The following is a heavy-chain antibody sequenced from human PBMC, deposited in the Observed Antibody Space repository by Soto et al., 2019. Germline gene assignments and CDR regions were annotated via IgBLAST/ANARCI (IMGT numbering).Heavy chain of an antibody. CDR2: IRGSGGST. V-gene: IGHV3-23*01. D-gene: IGHD3-16*02. CDR1: GFTFSSYA. CDR3: AIHQGLRLGELSFGY. Sequence: EVQLLESGGGLVQPGGSLRLSCAASGFTFSSYAMSWVRQAPGKGLEWVSAIRGSGGSTYYADSVKGRFTISRDNSKNTLYLQMNSLRAEDTAVYYCAIHQGLRLGELSFGYWGQGTLVTVSS. J-gene: IGHJ4*02.